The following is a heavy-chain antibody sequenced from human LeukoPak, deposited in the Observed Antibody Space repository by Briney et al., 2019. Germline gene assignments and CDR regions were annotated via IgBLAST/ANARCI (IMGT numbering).Heavy chain of an antibody. CDR3: ARAYTVTNRLLIDY. J-gene: IGHJ4*02. Sequence: ASVTVSSTASGYTFTAYYMHWARQAPGQGPEWRGWINPNSGGTNYAQKFQGRVTMTRDTSISTAYMELSRLRSDDTAVYYCARAYTVTNRLLIDYWGQGTLVTVSS. CDR1: GYTFTAYY. D-gene: IGHD4-17*01. V-gene: IGHV1-2*02. CDR2: INPNSGGT.